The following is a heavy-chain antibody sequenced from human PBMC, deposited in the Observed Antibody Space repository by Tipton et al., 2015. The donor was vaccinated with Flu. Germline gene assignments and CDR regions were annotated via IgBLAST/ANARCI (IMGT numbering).Heavy chain of an antibody. Sequence: TLSLTCTVSGGSISSGNYYWSWLRQSAERGLEWIGRISTSGSTSYKPSLRSRVNISVDTSKNEFSLKLSSVTAADTAVYYCARWVSYGAGHGFVVWGQGTTLSVSS. CDR1: GGSISSGNYY. D-gene: IGHD3-10*01. V-gene: IGHV4-61*02. CDR2: ISTSGST. CDR3: ARWVSYGAGHGFVV. J-gene: IGHJ6*02.